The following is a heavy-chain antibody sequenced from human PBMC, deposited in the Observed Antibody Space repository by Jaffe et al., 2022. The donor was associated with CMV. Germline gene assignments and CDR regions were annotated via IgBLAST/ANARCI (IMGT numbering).Heavy chain of an antibody. J-gene: IGHJ4*02. CDR3: VKDGPKSSGSSLYFDY. D-gene: IGHD6-19*01. V-gene: IGHV3-23*04. Sequence: EVHVVVSGGGLVQPGGSLRLSCAGSGFTLRTYGMSWVRQAPGKGLEWVAGMSGGGGSTYYPDSVKGHFTISRDNSKNTLYLDMNSLRPDDTAVYYCVKDGPKSSGSSLYFDYWGKGVLVTVSS. CDR2: MSGGGGST. CDR1: GFTLRTYG.